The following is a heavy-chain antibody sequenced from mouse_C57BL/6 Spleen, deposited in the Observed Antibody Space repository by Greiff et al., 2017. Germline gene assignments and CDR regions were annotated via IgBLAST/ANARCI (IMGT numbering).Heavy chain of an antibody. J-gene: IGHJ1*03. CDR3: TSCYYYGSSYGYFDV. D-gene: IGHD1-1*01. CDR2: IDPETGGT. V-gene: IGHV1-15*01. CDR1: GYTFTDYE. Sequence: VKLMESGAELVRPGASVTLSCKASGYTFTDYEMHWVKQTPVHGLEWIGAIDPETGGTAYNQKFKGKAILTADKSSSTAYMELRSLTSEDSAVYYCTSCYYYGSSYGYFDVWGKGTTVTVSS.